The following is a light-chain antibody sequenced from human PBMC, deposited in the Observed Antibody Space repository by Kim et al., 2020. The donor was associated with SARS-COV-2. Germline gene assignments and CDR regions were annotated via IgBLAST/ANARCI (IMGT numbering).Light chain of an antibody. CDR1: QGIRND. V-gene: IGKV1-6*01. CDR2: AAS. Sequence: VSVRDRVTITCRESQGIRNDLGWYQQKPGKAPKLLIFAASALQSGVPSRFSGSGSGTEFTLTISSLQPEDFATYFCQQDHNYPRTFGQGTKVDIK. J-gene: IGKJ1*01. CDR3: QQDHNYPRT.